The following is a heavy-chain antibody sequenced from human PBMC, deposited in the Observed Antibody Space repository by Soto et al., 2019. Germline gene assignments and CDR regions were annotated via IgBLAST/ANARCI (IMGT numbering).Heavy chain of an antibody. CDR1: GYTFTGYY. J-gene: IGHJ4*02. V-gene: IGHV1-2*04. Sequence: ASVKVSCKASGYTFTGYYMHWVRQAPGQGLEWMGWINPNSGGTNYAQKFQGWVTMTRDTSISTAYMELSRLRSDDTAVYYCAREGAATPYGLDYWGQGTLVTVSS. CDR2: INPNSGGT. D-gene: IGHD2-15*01. CDR3: AREGAATPYGLDY.